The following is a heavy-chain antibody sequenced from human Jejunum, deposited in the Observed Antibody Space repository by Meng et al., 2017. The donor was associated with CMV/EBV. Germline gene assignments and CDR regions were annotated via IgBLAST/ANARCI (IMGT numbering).Heavy chain of an antibody. D-gene: IGHD5-12*01. Sequence: QVHLPEWGAGRLKPSETLSLTCTLSGGSFSAYTWSWIRQAPGKGLEWIAEIDHLRRTNFNPSLKSRVSISRDTSRDQFSLRLNSVTAADTAVYYCATADEYAIKYWGQGTLVTVSS. J-gene: IGHJ4*02. CDR3: ATADEYAIKY. V-gene: IGHV4-34*01. CDR1: GGSFSAYT. CDR2: IDHLRRT.